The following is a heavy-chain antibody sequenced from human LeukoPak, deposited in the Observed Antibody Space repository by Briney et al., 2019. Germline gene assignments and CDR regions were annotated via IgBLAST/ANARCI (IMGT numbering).Heavy chain of an antibody. CDR2: IYYSGST. V-gene: IGHV4-59*08. CDR3: ARHSGSYYFFDY. CDR1: GGSISSYY. D-gene: IGHD1-26*01. Sequence: PSETLSLTCTVSGGSISSYYWSWIRQPPGKGLEWIGYIYYSGSTNYNPSLKSRVTISVDTSKNQFSLKLSSVTAADTAVYYCARHSGSYYFFDYWGQGTLVTVSS. J-gene: IGHJ4*02.